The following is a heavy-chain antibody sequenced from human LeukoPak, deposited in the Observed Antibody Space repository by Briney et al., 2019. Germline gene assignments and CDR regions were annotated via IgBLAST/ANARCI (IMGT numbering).Heavy chain of an antibody. CDR3: AKDDGDGYNYSTFDY. CDR2: ISGSGGST. D-gene: IGHD5-24*01. CDR1: GFTFSSYA. J-gene: IGHJ4*02. V-gene: IGHV3-23*01. Sequence: SGGSPRLSCAASGFTFSSYAMSWVRQAPGKGLEWVSAISGSGGSTYYADSVKGRFTISRDNSKNTLYLQMNSLRAEDTAVYYCAKDDGDGYNYSTFDYWGQGTLVTVSS.